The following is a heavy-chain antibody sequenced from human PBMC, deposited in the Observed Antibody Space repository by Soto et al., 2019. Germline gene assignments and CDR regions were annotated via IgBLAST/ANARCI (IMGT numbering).Heavy chain of an antibody. V-gene: IGHV3-7*01. Sequence: GGSLRLSCAASGFTFSSYWMSWVRQAPGKGLEWVANIKQDGSEKYYVDSVKGRFTISRDNAKNSLYLQMNSLRAEDTAVYYCARDQAGILWFGESPSYFDYWGQGTLVTVSS. J-gene: IGHJ4*02. CDR2: IKQDGSEK. CDR3: ARDQAGILWFGESPSYFDY. D-gene: IGHD3-10*01. CDR1: GFTFSSYW.